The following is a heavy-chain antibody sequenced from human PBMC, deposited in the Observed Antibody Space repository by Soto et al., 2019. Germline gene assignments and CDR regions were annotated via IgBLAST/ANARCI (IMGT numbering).Heavy chain of an antibody. J-gene: IGHJ6*02. Sequence: VGSLRLSCAASGFTFSDYYMSWIRQAPGKGLEWVSYISSSGSTIYYADSVKGRFTISRDNAKNSLYLQMNSLRAEDTAVYYCASMAARLSYGMDVWGQGTTVTVSS. CDR3: ASMAARLSYGMDV. V-gene: IGHV3-11*01. CDR1: GFTFSDYY. D-gene: IGHD6-6*01. CDR2: ISSSGSTI.